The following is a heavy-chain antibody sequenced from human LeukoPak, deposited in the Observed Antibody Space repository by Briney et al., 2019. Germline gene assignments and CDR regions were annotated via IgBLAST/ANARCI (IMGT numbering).Heavy chain of an antibody. J-gene: IGHJ5*02. CDR3: ARGVSGVTPP. Sequence: SVKVSCKASGGTFSSYAISWVRQAPGQGLEWMGGIIPIFGTANYAQKFQGRVTITADESTSTAYMELRSLKSDDTAVYYCARGVSGVTPPWGQGTLVIVSS. CDR2: IIPIFGTA. CDR1: GGTFSSYA. V-gene: IGHV1-69*13. D-gene: IGHD4-23*01.